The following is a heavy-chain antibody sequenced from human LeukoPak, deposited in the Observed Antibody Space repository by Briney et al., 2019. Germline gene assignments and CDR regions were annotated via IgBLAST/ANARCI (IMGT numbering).Heavy chain of an antibody. D-gene: IGHD3-3*01. Sequence: PSETLSLTCTVSGGSISSYYWSWIRQPPGKGLEWIGYIYYSGSTNYNPSLKSRVTISVDTSKNQFSLKLGSVTAADTAVYYCARLLTRDSDFWSGYWYYFDYWGQGTLVTVSS. CDR3: ARLLTRDSDFWSGYWYYFDY. CDR1: GGSISSYY. J-gene: IGHJ4*02. V-gene: IGHV4-59*08. CDR2: IYYSGST.